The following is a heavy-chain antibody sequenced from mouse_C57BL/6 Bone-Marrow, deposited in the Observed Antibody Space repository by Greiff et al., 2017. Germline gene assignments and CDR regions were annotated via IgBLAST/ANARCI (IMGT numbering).Heavy chain of an antibody. J-gene: IGHJ2*01. CDR3: ARERYSGDFDY. CDR1: GYTFTSYW. V-gene: IGHV1-69*01. CDR2: IDPSDSYT. Sequence: QVQLQQPGAELVMPGASVKLSCKASGYTFTSYWMHWVKQRPGQGLEWIGEIDPSDSYTNYNQKFKGKSTLTVDKSSSTAYMQLSSLTSDDSAVYYCARERYSGDFDYWGQGTTLTVSS. D-gene: IGHD2-12*01.